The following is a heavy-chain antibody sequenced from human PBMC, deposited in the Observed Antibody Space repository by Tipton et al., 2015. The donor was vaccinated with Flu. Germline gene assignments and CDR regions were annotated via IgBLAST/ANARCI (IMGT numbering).Heavy chain of an antibody. Sequence: SGFSFSTYAMHWVRQAPGKGLEWVAVIWYDGSHDFYRDSVKGRFTISRDNSRNTVSLQMKSLRDEDTAMYYCAREGCAREGHCGSGDRGWIDPRGQGILVIVSS. J-gene: IGHJ5*02. V-gene: IGHV3-33*01. CDR1: GFSFSTYA. D-gene: IGHD3-10*01. CDR2: IWYDGSHD. CDR3: AREGCAREGHCGSGDRGWIDP.